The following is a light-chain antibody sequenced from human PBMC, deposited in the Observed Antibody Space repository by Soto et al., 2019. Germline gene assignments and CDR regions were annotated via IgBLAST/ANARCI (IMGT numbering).Light chain of an antibody. CDR2: GNS. V-gene: IGLV1-40*01. CDR1: SSNIGAGYD. CDR3: QSYDSSLSGSK. Sequence: QSVLTQPPSVSGAPGQRVTISCTGSSSNIGAGYDVHWYQQLPGTAPKLLIYGNSNRPSGVPDRFSGSKSGTSASLAITGLQAEDEADYYCQSYDSSLSGSKFGGGTKLNVL. J-gene: IGLJ2*01.